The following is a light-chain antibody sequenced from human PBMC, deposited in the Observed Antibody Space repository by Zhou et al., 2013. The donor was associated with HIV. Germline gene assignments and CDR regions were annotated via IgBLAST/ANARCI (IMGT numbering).Light chain of an antibody. CDR1: QDIRGD. CDR2: DAS. V-gene: IGKV1-17*01. Sequence: QMSQNPTSLSASVGDRVTITCRASQDIRGDLGWYQHKPGKPPRLLIYDASNLESGVPSRFSGSGSGTDFTFTITSLQPEDFATYYCLQHNSYPYSFGQGTKLEIK. CDR3: LQHNSYPYS. J-gene: IGKJ2*03.